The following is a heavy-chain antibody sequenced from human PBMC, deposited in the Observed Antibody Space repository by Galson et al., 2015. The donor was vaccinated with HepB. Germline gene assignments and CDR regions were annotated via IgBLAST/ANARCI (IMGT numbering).Heavy chain of an antibody. CDR2: INPSGGST. D-gene: IGHD3-22*01. J-gene: IGHJ3*02. CDR3: AREEVRYYYDSSDSPGVAFDI. V-gene: IGHV1-46*01. CDR1: GYTLTSYY. Sequence: SVKVSCKASGYTLTSYYMHWVRQAPGQGLEWMGIINPSGGSTSYAQKFQGRVTMTRDTSTSTVYMELSSLRSEDTAVYYCAREEVRYYYDSSDSPGVAFDIWGQGTMVTVSS.